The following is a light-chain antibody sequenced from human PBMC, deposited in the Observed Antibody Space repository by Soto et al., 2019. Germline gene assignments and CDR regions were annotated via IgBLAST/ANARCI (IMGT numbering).Light chain of an antibody. Sequence: EIFLTQSPLILSLSPVPIASLSCGDSQSISSSFLAWYQQKPGQAPRLLIYGASNRATGIPDRFSGSGSGTDFTLTISRLEPEDFAVYYCQQYGSSPRTFGQGTKVDNK. CDR1: QSISSSF. CDR2: GAS. CDR3: QQYGSSPRT. J-gene: IGKJ1*01. V-gene: IGKV3-20*01.